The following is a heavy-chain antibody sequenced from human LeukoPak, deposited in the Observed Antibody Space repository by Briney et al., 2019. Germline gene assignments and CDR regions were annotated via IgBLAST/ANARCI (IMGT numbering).Heavy chain of an antibody. CDR2: ISGSGGST. V-gene: IGHV3-23*01. CDR3: AKDRESGSRPYFFDY. D-gene: IGHD6-25*01. J-gene: IGHJ4*02. Sequence: GGSLRLSCAASGFTFSSYAMSWVRQAPGKGLEWVSAISGSGGSTYYADSVKGRFTNSRDNSKNTLYLQMNSLRAEDTAVYYCAKDRESGSRPYFFDYWGQGTLVTVSS. CDR1: GFTFSSYA.